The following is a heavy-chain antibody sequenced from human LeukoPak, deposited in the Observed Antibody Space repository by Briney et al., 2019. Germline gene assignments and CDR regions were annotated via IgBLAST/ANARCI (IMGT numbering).Heavy chain of an antibody. J-gene: IGHJ4*02. CDR1: GGSISSGGYY. V-gene: IGHV4-31*03. CDR2: TYYSGST. CDR3: ARDPTGERYFDY. D-gene: IGHD7-27*01. Sequence: TSETLSLTCTVSGGSISSGGYYWSWIRQHPGKGLEWIGYTYYSGSTYYNPSLKSRVTISVDTSRNQFSLKLTSMTAADTAVYYCARDPTGERYFDYWGQGTLVTVSS.